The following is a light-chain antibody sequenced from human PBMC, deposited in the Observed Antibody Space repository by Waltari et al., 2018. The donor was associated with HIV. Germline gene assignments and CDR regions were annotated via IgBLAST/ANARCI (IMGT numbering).Light chain of an antibody. CDR2: DVS. V-gene: IGLV2-14*03. CDR1: SNDVGGFNH. J-gene: IGLJ2*01. CDR3: CSYSSSGTVV. Sequence: HSVLTQPASMSGSLGQSITISLLGSSNDVGGFNHVSWYQQSPDKPPRLVIYDVSNRPSGVSVRFSGSKSGSAASLTISGLQPEDEADYYCCSYSSSGTVVFGGGTRLTVL.